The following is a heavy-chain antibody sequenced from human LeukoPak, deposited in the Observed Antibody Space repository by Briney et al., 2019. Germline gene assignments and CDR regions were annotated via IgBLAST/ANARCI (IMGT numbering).Heavy chain of an antibody. D-gene: IGHD1-26*01. V-gene: IGHV3-48*01. CDR3: ARVVGLSRFDP. CDR2: ISSTGVNI. J-gene: IGHJ5*02. CDR1: GFTFSSSP. Sequence: VGSLRLSCAASGFTFSSSPLNWVRQSPGKGLEWISYISSTGVNIQYADSVKGRFTISRDSAKDSLYLQMNSLRAEDTAVYYCARVVGLSRFDPWGQGTLVTVSS.